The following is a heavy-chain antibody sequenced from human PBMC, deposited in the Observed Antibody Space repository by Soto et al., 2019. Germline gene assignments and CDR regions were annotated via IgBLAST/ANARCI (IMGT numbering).Heavy chain of an antibody. CDR2: ITGGGGAT. CDR3: VKESGSARPYYCDY. J-gene: IGHJ4*02. CDR1: GFTFSSSA. V-gene: IGHV3-23*01. Sequence: EVQRLESGGGLVQPGGSRSLSCAASGFTFSSSAMSWVRRAPGEGLEWVSAITGGGGATYYADSVKGGFTVARDNSKNTLYLQMNSLRAEDTAVYSCVKESGSARPYYCDYWGQGTLVTVSS. D-gene: IGHD2-2*01.